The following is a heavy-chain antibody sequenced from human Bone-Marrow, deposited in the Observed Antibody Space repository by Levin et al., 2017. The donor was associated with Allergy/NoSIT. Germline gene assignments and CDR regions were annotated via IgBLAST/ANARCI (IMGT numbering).Heavy chain of an antibody. CDR3: ARDCPHLSYSSTWYYYYGMDV. CDR2: ISDSSSSI. V-gene: IGHV3-48*02. D-gene: IGHD6-13*01. J-gene: IGHJ6*02. CDR1: GFTFSNSS. Sequence: GESLKISCAASGFTFSNSSMNWVRQAPGKGLEGGSYISDSSSSIFYADSVKGRFTISRDNAKNSLFLQMNSLRDEDTAVYYCARDCPHLSYSSTWYYYYGMDVWGQGTTVTVSS.